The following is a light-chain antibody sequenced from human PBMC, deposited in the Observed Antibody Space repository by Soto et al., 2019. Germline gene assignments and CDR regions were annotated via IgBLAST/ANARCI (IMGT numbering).Light chain of an antibody. J-gene: IGKJ4*01. CDR1: QSVLFSSNNKNY. CDR3: QHYNNWPLT. CDR2: WAS. Sequence: IVMTQSPDSLAVSLGERATINCKSSQSVLFSSNNKNYLTWYQQKPGQPPKLLIYWASTRGSGVPDRFSGSGSGTDFTLTISSLQAEDVAVYYCQHYNNWPLTFGGGTKVEIK. V-gene: IGKV4-1*01.